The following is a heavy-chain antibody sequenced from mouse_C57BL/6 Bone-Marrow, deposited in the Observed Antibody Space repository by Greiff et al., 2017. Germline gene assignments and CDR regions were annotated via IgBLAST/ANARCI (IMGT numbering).Heavy chain of an antibody. CDR1: DSAVFPIAF. Sequence: QVQLQQSGSELMSPGSSVKLSCTDSDSAVFPIAFMSCVRHKPGHGFEWIGGILPSIGRTISGAKFEDKATFNADTLTNTADVERNSLTSEDSAMCYCARGDYGGKGTTLTVSS. V-gene: IGHV15-2*01. J-gene: IGHJ2*01. CDR2: ILPSIGRT. CDR3: ARGDY.